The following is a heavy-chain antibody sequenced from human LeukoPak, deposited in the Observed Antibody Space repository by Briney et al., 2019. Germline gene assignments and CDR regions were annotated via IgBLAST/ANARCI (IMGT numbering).Heavy chain of an antibody. CDR3: ARVNYDYVWGDMDV. CDR2: IYHSGST. Sequence: PSETLSLTCTVSGGSISSSSYYWGWIRQPPGKGLEWIGSIYHSGSTYYNPSLKSRVTISVDTSKNQFSLKLSSVTAADTAVYYCARVNYDYVWGDMDVWGKGTTVTISS. V-gene: IGHV4-39*07. D-gene: IGHD3-16*01. CDR1: GGSISSSSYY. J-gene: IGHJ6*03.